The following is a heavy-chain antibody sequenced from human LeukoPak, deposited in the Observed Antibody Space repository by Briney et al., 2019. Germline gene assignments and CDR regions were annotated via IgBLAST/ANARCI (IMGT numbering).Heavy chain of an antibody. V-gene: IGHV4-31*03. CDR3: ARTIGELRLGELSTWGVFDY. Sequence: SQTLSLTCTVSGGSISSGGYYWSWIRQHPGKGLEWIGYIYHSGTTYYNPSLKSRVTISVDTSKNQFSLKLSSVTAADTAVYYCARTIGELRLGELSTWGVFDYWGQGTLVTVSS. D-gene: IGHD3-16*02. CDR2: IYHSGTT. J-gene: IGHJ4*02. CDR1: GGSISSGGYY.